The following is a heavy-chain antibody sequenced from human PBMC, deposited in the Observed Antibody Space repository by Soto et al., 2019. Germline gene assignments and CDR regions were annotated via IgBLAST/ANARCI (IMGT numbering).Heavy chain of an antibody. CDR2: INAGNGNT. J-gene: IGHJ5*02. V-gene: IGHV1-3*01. D-gene: IGHD3-10*01. CDR3: ARDYGYYYYGSGSYYGWFDP. Sequence: QVQLVQSGAEVKKPGASVKVSCKASGYTFTSYAMHWVRQAPGQRLEWMGWINAGNGNTGYAQKFQGRVTMTRNTSISTAYMELSSLRSEDTAVYYCARDYGYYYYGSGSYYGWFDPWGQGTLVTVSS. CDR1: GYTFTSYA.